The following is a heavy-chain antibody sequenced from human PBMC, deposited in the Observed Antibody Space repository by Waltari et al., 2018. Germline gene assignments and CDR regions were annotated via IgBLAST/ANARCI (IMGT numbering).Heavy chain of an antibody. V-gene: IGHV1-69*14. CDR1: GGTFSSYA. CDR3: ARGADYYDSSDDY. CDR2: IIPIFGTA. D-gene: IGHD3-22*01. Sequence: QVQLVQSGAAVTKPASSVKVSCKASGGTFSSYAISWLRQPPRQCLEWMGGIIPIFGTANYAQKFQGRVTITADKSTSTAYMELSSLRSEDTAVYYCARGADYYDSSDDYWGQGTLVTVSS. J-gene: IGHJ4*02.